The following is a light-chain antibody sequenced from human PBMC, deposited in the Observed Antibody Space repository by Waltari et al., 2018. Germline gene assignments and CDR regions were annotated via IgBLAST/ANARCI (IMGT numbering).Light chain of an antibody. CDR3: QTTDSSGIYS. CDR2: KDT. J-gene: IGLJ2*01. V-gene: IGLV3-25*03. CDR1: ALPKQY. Sequence: SYALTQPPSVSVSPGQTATITCSGDALPKQYVYWYQQRPGRAPVLVISKDTERPSGIPGRFSGSSSGTTVSLTLSGVQAEDEADYYCQTTDSSGIYSFGGGTKLTVL.